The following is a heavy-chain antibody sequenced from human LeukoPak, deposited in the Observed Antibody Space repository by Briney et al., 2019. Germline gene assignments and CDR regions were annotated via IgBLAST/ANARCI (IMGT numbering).Heavy chain of an antibody. Sequence: SETLSLTCTVSGGFISSYYWSWIRQPPGKGLEWIGYIYYSGSTNYNPSLKSRVTISVDTSKNQFSLKLSSVTAADTAVYYCARECCSSTSCYAWWFDPWGQGTLVTVSS. V-gene: IGHV4-59*12. J-gene: IGHJ5*02. CDR3: ARECCSSTSCYAWWFDP. D-gene: IGHD2-2*01. CDR2: IYYSGST. CDR1: GGFISSYY.